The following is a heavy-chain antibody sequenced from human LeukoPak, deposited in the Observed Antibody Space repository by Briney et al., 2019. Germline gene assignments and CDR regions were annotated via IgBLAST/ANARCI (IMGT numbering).Heavy chain of an antibody. Sequence: SETLSLTCTVSGGSINSYYWSWIRQPPGEGLERIGYIYYSGSSSYNPSPKSRVTMSVDTSKNQHSLKLSSVTAADTAVYYCARWYCSSNTCYHMDVWGKGTTVTASS. D-gene: IGHD2-2*01. CDR2: IYYSGSS. CDR3: ARWYCSSNTCYHMDV. CDR1: GGSINSYY. J-gene: IGHJ6*03. V-gene: IGHV4-59*01.